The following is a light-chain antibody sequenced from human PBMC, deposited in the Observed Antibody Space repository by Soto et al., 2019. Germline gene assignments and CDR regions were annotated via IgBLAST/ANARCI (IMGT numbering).Light chain of an antibody. J-gene: IGLJ1*01. CDR1: SSDVGGYNY. V-gene: IGLV2-14*03. Sequence: QSALTQPASVSGSPGQSITISCTGTSSDVGGYNYVSWYQQYPDKAPKVVIYDVDNRPSGVSHRFSGSKSGNTASLTISGLQAEDEADYYCSSYTSSSTRVFGTGTKLTVL. CDR2: DVD. CDR3: SSYTSSSTRV.